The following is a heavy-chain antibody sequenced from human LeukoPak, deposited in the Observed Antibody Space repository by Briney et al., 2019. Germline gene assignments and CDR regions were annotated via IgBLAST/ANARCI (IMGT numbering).Heavy chain of an antibody. Sequence: PAETLSLTCAVYGGSFSGYYWSWIRQPPGKGLEWIGEINHSGSTNYNPSLKSRVTISVDTSKNQFSLKLSSVTAADTAVYYCARGDCSGGSCYSSYWGQGTLSTVSS. J-gene: IGHJ4*02. CDR2: INHSGST. CDR1: GGSFSGYY. CDR3: ARGDCSGGSCYSSY. V-gene: IGHV4-34*01. D-gene: IGHD2-15*01.